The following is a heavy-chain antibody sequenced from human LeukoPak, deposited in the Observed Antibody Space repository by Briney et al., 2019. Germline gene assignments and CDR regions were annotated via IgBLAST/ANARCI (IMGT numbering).Heavy chain of an antibody. D-gene: IGHD6-13*01. Sequence: APVKVSCKASGYTFTSYDINWVRQATGQGLEWMGWMNPNSGNTGYAQKFQGRVTMTRNTSISTAYMELSSLRSEDTAVYYCARVESYSSSWYGYNWFDPWGQGTLVTVSS. V-gene: IGHV1-8*01. CDR1: GYTFTSYD. J-gene: IGHJ5*02. CDR2: MNPNSGNT. CDR3: ARVESYSSSWYGYNWFDP.